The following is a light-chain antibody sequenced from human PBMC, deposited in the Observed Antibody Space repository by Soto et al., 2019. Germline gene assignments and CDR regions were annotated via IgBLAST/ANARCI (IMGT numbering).Light chain of an antibody. CDR2: EVT. V-gene: IGLV2-14*01. CDR1: SNDVGSSNY. Sequence: SVLTQPASVSGSPGQSITISCTGTSNDVGSSNYVSWYQQHPGKAPKLMIFEVTSRPSGVSNRFSGSKSGNTASLTISGLQSEDEADYYCNSYTTSNTCVFGTGTKVTVL. CDR3: NSYTTSNTCV. J-gene: IGLJ1*01.